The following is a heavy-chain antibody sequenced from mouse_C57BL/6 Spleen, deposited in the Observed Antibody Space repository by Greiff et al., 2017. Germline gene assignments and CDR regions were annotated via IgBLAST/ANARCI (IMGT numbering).Heavy chain of an antibody. Sequence: QVQLQQSGPELVKPGASVKISCKASGYAFSSSWMNWVKQRPGKGLEWIGRIYPGDGDTNYNGKFKGKATLTADKSSSTAYMQLSSLTSEDSAVYFCATGHYYGSSYYFDYWGQGTTLTVSS. V-gene: IGHV1-82*01. CDR1: GYAFSSSW. D-gene: IGHD1-1*01. CDR2: IYPGDGDT. CDR3: ATGHYYGSSYYFDY. J-gene: IGHJ2*01.